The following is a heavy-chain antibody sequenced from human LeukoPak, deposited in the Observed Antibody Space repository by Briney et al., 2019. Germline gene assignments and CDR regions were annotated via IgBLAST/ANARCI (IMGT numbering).Heavy chain of an antibody. V-gene: IGHV1-69*06. Sequence: GASVKVSCKASGGTFSSYAISWVRQAPGQGLEWMGGIIPIFGTANYAQKFQGRVTITADKSTSTAYMELSSLRSEDTAVYYCARGRNEGYCSGGSCYSGIYYYYMDVWGKGTTVTVSS. J-gene: IGHJ6*03. CDR1: GGTFSSYA. D-gene: IGHD2-15*01. CDR3: ARGRNEGYCSGGSCYSGIYYYYMDV. CDR2: IIPIFGTA.